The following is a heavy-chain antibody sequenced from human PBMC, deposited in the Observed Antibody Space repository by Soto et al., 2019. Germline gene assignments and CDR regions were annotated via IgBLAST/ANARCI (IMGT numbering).Heavy chain of an antibody. D-gene: IGHD3-3*01. V-gene: IGHV1-2*04. CDR3: ARAHYDFWSGYSYYFDY. CDR2: INPNSGGT. Sequence: ASVKVCCKASGYTFTGYYMHWVRQAPGQGLEWMGWINPNSGGTNYAQKFQGWVTMTRDTSISTAYMELSRLRSDDTAVYYCARAHYDFWSGYSYYFDYWGQGTLVTVS. CDR1: GYTFTGYY. J-gene: IGHJ4*02.